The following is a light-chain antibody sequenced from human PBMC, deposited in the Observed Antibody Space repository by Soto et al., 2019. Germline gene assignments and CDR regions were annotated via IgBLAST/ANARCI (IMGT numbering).Light chain of an antibody. Sequence: DIQITQSPSTLSASVGDRVTITCRASQSISTWLAWYPQKPGKAPKALIYDVSNLESGVPSRFSGSGSGTQFTITISSLQPDDFATDYCQQYNTYWTFGPGTKVDIK. CDR2: DVS. V-gene: IGKV1-5*01. CDR1: QSISTW. CDR3: QQYNTYWT. J-gene: IGKJ1*01.